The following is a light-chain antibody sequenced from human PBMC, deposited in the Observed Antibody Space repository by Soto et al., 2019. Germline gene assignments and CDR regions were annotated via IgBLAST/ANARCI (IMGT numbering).Light chain of an antibody. V-gene: IGLV2-11*01. Sequence: QSALTQPRSVSGSPGQSVTISCTGTSSDVGGYNYVSWYQQHPGKAPKLMIYDVSKRPSGVPDRFSGSKSGNTASLTISGLQAEDEADYYCCSYAGSYNFERYLFGNGTKVTV. CDR3: CSYAGSYNFERYL. CDR1: SSDVGGYNY. J-gene: IGLJ1*01. CDR2: DVS.